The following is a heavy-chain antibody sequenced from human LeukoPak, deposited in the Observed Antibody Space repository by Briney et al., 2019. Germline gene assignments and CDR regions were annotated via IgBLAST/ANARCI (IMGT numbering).Heavy chain of an antibody. CDR2: ISVSGGST. CDR1: GFTFSSYA. V-gene: IGHV3-23*01. D-gene: IGHD1-26*01. J-gene: IGHJ4*02. Sequence: GGSVRLSCAASGFTFSSYAMSWVRLAPGQGLEWVSAISVSGGSTSYADSVKGRFTISRDNSKNTLYLQMNSQRAEDPARQFCAKLMGQRGGDYFDYWGQETLVTVSS. CDR3: AKLMGQRGGDYFDY.